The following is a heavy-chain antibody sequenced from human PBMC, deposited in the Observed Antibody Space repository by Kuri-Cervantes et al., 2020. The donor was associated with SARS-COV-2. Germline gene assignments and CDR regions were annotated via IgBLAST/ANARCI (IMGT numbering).Heavy chain of an antibody. D-gene: IGHD3-10*01. V-gene: IGHV1-69*10. CDR3: ARAGGFGELFFAFDI. Sequence: SVKVSCKASGDTFNTAIISWVRQGLGQGLEWMGGIMPALGMPNYAQKFRGRVTITADTSTATAYMELRSLRSDDTAVYYCARAGGFGELFFAFDIRGQGTMVTVSS. CDR1: GDTFNTAI. CDR2: IMPALGMP. J-gene: IGHJ3*02.